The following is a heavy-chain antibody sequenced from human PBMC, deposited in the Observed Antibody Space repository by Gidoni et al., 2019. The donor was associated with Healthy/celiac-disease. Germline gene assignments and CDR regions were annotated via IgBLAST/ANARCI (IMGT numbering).Heavy chain of an antibody. V-gene: IGHV6-1*01. CDR3: ARDLAYYDYIWGSSGNYFDY. D-gene: IGHD3-16*01. CDR1: GDSVSSTSAA. J-gene: IGHJ4*02. Sequence: QVQLQQSGPGLVKPSQTLSLTCAISGDSVSSTSAAWNWIRQSPSRGLEWLGRTYYRSKWYNDYAVSVKSRITSNPDTSKNQFSLQLNSVTPEDTAVYYCARDLAYYDYIWGSSGNYFDYWGQGTLVTVSS. CDR2: TYYRSKWYN.